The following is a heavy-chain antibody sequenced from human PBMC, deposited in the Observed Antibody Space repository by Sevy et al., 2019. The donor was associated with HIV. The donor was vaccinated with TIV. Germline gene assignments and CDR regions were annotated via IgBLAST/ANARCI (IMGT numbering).Heavy chain of an antibody. J-gene: IGHJ3*02. V-gene: IGHV1-2*02. D-gene: IGHD3-22*01. CDR2: INPNSGGT. CDR3: ASLSGYYYDSSRYYNTDAFDI. CDR1: GYTFTDYF. Sequence: ASVKVSCKASGYTFTDYFMHWVRQAPGQGLEWMGWINPNSGGTNYAQRFRDRVTMTRDTSISTAYMELSRLRSDDTAGYYCASLSGYYYDSSRYYNTDAFDIWGQGTMVTVSS.